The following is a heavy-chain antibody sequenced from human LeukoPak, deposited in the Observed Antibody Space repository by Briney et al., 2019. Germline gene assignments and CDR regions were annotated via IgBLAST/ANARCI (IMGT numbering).Heavy chain of an antibody. Sequence: GGSLRLSCAASGFTFSSYAMRWVRQAPGKGLEWVSSITGNGDTTYYADSVKGRFTISRDNSKNTLYLQMNSLRAEDTAVYYCADSNYWYPVDYWGQGTLVTVSS. V-gene: IGHV3-23*01. J-gene: IGHJ4*02. D-gene: IGHD4-11*01. CDR3: ADSNYWYPVDY. CDR2: ITGNGDTT. CDR1: GFTFSSYA.